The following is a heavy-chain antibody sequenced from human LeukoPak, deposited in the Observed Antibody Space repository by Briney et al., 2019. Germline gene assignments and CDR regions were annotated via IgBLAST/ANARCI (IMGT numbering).Heavy chain of an antibody. CDR1: GFTFSSYI. CDR2: TNSGGTTT. D-gene: IGHD3-10*02. CDR3: AKQSYARSLGE. Sequence: GGSLRLSCVASGFTFSSYIMTWVRQAPGKGLEWISTTNSGGTTTYYAESVKGRFTISRDNFKNALYLQMSSLRVEDTAIYYCAKQSYARSLGEGGPGTLVTVSS. V-gene: IGHV3-23*01. J-gene: IGHJ4*02.